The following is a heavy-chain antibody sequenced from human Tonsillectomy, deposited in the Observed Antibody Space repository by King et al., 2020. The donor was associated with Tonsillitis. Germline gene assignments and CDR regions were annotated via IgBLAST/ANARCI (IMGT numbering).Heavy chain of an antibody. J-gene: IGHJ4*02. Sequence: VQLVESGGGVVQPGRSLRLSCAASGFTFSYFGMHWIRQAPGKGLEWVATSWYDGSNRYYADSVNGRFTISRDNSKNTLFLHMNSLRAEDTAVYYCARDSCGGDCYYFDYWGQGTLVTVSS. CDR3: ARDSCGGDCYYFDY. CDR2: SWYDGSNR. CDR1: GFTFSYFG. V-gene: IGHV3-33*01. D-gene: IGHD2-21*01.